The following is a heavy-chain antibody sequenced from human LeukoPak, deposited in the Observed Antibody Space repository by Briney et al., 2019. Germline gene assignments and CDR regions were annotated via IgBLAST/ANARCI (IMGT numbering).Heavy chain of an antibody. CDR2: INHSGST. V-gene: IGHV4-34*01. Sequence: PSETLSLTCTVYGGSFSGYYWSWIRQPPGKGLEWIGEINHSGSTNYNPSLKSRVTISVDTSKNQFSLKLSSVTAADTAVYFCARGTGRRTTLSLQGEYYFDYWGQGTLVTVSS. CDR3: ARGTGRRTTLSLQGEYYFDY. D-gene: IGHD1-14*01. CDR1: GGSFSGYY. J-gene: IGHJ4*02.